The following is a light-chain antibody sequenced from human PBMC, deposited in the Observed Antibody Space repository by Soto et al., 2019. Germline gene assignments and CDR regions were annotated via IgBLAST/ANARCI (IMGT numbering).Light chain of an antibody. V-gene: IGKV3-15*01. J-gene: IGKJ4*01. CDR3: QQYNTWPLT. CDR2: NAS. CDR1: QSVSNN. Sequence: EIVMTQSPATLSVSPGERATLSCRASQSVSNNLAWYQQKPGQAPRLLIYNASTRPTGLPARFSGSGSGTEFTLTISRLQSEDFAVYYCQQYNTWPLTFGGGTKVEI.